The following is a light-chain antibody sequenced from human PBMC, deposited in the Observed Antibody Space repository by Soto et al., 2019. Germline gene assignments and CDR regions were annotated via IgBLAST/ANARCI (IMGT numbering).Light chain of an antibody. CDR1: QSVSSY. V-gene: IGKV3-11*01. CDR2: DAS. J-gene: IGKJ2*01. CDR3: RQYGSSPSYT. Sequence: EIVLTQSPATLSLSPGERATLSCRASQSVSSYLAWYQQKPGQAPRLLIYDASSRATGIPARFSGSGSGTDFTLTISSLEPEDFAVYYCRQYGSSPSYTFGQGTKLEIK.